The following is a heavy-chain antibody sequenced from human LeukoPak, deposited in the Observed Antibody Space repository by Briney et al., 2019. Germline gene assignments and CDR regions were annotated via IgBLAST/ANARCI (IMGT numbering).Heavy chain of an antibody. J-gene: IGHJ3*02. CDR2: INPSGGST. Sequence: EASVTVSCKASGYTFTSYYMHWVRQAPGQGLEWMGIINPSGGSTSYAQKFQGRVTMTRDTSTSTVYMELSSLRSEDTAVYYCARVPDRFLEWFRLIGRAFDIWGQGTMVTVSS. V-gene: IGHV1-46*01. CDR3: ARVPDRFLEWFRLIGRAFDI. D-gene: IGHD3-3*01. CDR1: GYTFTSYY.